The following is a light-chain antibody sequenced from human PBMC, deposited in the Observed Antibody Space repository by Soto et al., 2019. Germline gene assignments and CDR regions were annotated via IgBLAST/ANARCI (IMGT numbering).Light chain of an antibody. CDR1: QSVSSY. Sequence: EIVFTQSPATLSLSPGERATLSCRASQSVSSYLAWYQQKPGQAPRLLIYDASNRATGIPARFSGSGSGTDFTLTISSLEPEDFAFYYCQQRRNWPPWTFGQGTKVDIK. CDR2: DAS. V-gene: IGKV3-11*01. CDR3: QQRRNWPPWT. J-gene: IGKJ1*01.